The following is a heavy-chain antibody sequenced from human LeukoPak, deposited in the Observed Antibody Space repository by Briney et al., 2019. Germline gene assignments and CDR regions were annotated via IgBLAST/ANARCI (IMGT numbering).Heavy chain of an antibody. CDR2: INPSSGDT. Sequence: ASVKVSCKASGYTFTGYYLHWVRQAPGQGLERMGRINPSSGDTNYAQKSQGRVTMTRDTSISTAYMELSRLISDDTAVYHCARVALNTVTEHLFDPWGQGTLVTVSS. J-gene: IGHJ5*01. V-gene: IGHV1-2*02. CDR3: ARVALNTVTEHLFDP. D-gene: IGHD4-17*01. CDR1: GYTFTGYY.